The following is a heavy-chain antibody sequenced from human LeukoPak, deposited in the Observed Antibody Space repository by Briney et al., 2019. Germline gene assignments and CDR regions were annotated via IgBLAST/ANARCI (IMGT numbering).Heavy chain of an antibody. CDR3: AKQNPRHDNWFDP. Sequence: PGGSLRLSCAASGYTFSSYAMSWVRQAPGKALEWVSAISGSGGSTYYADSVKGRFTISRDNSKNTLYLQINSLRAEDTAVYYCAKQNPRHDNWFDPWGQGTLVTVSS. CDR1: GYTFSSYA. V-gene: IGHV3-23*01. CDR2: ISGSGGST. D-gene: IGHD1-14*01. J-gene: IGHJ5*02.